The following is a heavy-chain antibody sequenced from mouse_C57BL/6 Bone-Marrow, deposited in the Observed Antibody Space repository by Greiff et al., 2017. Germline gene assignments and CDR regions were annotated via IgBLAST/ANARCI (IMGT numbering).Heavy chain of an antibody. Sequence: EVQLQQSGPELVKPGASVKIPCKASGYTFTDYNMDWVKQSHGKSLEWIGDINPNNGGTIYNQKFKGKATLTVDKSSSTAYMELRSLTSEDTAVYYGARKGSSGYVNYFDYWGQGTTLTVSS. CDR1: GYTFTDYN. CDR3: ARKGSSGYVNYFDY. D-gene: IGHD3-2*02. V-gene: IGHV1-18*01. CDR2: INPNNGGT. J-gene: IGHJ2*01.